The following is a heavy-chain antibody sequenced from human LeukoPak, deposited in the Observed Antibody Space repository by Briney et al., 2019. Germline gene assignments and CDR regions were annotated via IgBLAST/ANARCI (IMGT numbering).Heavy chain of an antibody. CDR2: ISSGGNNI. V-gene: IGHV3-48*03. J-gene: IGHJ6*03. D-gene: IGHD1-20*01. CDR1: GFTFSSYE. CDR3: ARDSPITGSFYYYMDV. Sequence: PGGSLRLSCAASGFTFSSYEMNWVRQAPGKGLEWVSYISSGGNNIYYADSVKGRFTISRDNAKNSLYLQMSSLGAEDTAVYHCARDSPITGSFYYYMDVWGKGTTVTVSS.